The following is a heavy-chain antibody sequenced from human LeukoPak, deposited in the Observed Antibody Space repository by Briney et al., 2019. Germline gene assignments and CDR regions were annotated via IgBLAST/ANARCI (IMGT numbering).Heavy chain of an antibody. CDR1: GYTFTGNY. Sequence: ASVKVSCKASGYTFTGNYMHWVRQAPGQGLEWMGWINPNSGGTNYAQKFQGRVTMTRDTSISTAYMELRSLRSDDTAVYYCARRYRDGYNHFDYWGQGTLVTVSS. J-gene: IGHJ4*02. V-gene: IGHV1-2*02. D-gene: IGHD5-24*01. CDR2: INPNSGGT. CDR3: ARRYRDGYNHFDY.